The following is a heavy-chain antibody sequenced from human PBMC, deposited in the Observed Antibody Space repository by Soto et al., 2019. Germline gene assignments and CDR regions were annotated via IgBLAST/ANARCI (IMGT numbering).Heavy chain of an antibody. V-gene: IGHV3-53*01. CDR2: FYTGGGT. Sequence: PGGSLRLSCAASGFTVSSNYMSWVRQAPGTGLEWVSVFYTGGGTYYADSVKGRFTISRDNSKNTLYLQMNSLRAEVTAMDYCGSAKRQWLIQYFDYWGQGALVTVSS. J-gene: IGHJ4*02. CDR1: GFTVSSNY. CDR3: GSAKRQWLIQYFDY. D-gene: IGHD5-12*01.